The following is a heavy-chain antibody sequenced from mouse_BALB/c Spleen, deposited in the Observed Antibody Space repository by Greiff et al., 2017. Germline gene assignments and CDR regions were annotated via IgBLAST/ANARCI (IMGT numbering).Heavy chain of an antibody. J-gene: IGHJ2*01. CDR3: ARWYGNYVGFDY. CDR2: ISSGSSTI. V-gene: IGHV5-17*02. CDR1: GFTFSSFG. Sequence: EVKLMESGGGLVQPGGSRKLSCAASGFTFSSFGMHWVRQAPEKGLEWVAYISSGSSTIYYADTVKGRFTISRDNPKNTLFLQMTSLRSEDTAMYYCARWYGNYVGFDYWGQGTTLTVSS. D-gene: IGHD2-10*02.